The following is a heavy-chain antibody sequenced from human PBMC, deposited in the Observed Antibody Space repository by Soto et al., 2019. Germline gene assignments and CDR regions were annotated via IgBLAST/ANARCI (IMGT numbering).Heavy chain of an antibody. J-gene: IGHJ5*02. CDR1: GYTFTSYY. D-gene: IGHD1-1*01. V-gene: IGHV1-8*01. CDR3: AKDGESTTGTTPYWWYNWFDP. CDR2: MNPNSGNT. Sequence: GASVKVSCKASGYTFTSYYINWVRQATGQGLEWMGWMNPNSGNTGYAQKFQGRVTMTRNTSISTAYMELSSLRSEDTAVYYCAKDGESTTGTTPYWWYNWFDPWGQGTLVTVSS.